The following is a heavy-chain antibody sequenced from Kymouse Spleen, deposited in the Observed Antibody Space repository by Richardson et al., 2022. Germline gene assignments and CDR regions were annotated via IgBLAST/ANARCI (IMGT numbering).Heavy chain of an antibody. CDR3: AKDMREQQLVHQRYYYYGMDV. Sequence: EVQLVESGGGLVQPGRSLRLSCAASGFTFDDYAMHWVRQAPGKGLEWVSGISWNSGSIGYADSVKGRFTISRDNAKNSLYLQMNSLRAEDTALYYCAKDMREQQLVHQRYYYYGMDVWGQGTTVTVSS. CDR1: GFTFDDYA. CDR2: ISWNSGSI. D-gene: IGHD6-13*01. J-gene: IGHJ6*02. V-gene: IGHV3-9*01.